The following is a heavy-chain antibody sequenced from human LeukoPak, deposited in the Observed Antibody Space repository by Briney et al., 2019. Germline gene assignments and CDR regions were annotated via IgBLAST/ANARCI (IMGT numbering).Heavy chain of an antibody. Sequence: GGAPRPSCSAPGFTLHSYIMKWVRPAPGEGVGGGSYISSSSSTIYYADSVKGRFTISRDNAKNSLYLQMNSLRAEDTAVYYCARTSDYYYGMDVWGQGTTVTVSS. CDR1: GFTLHSYI. CDR2: ISSSSSTI. CDR3: ARTSDYYYGMDV. V-gene: IGHV3-48*04. J-gene: IGHJ6*02.